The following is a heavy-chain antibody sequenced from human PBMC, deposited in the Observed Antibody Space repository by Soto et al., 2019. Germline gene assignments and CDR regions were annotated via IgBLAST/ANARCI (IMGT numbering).Heavy chain of an antibody. Sequence: ASVKVSCKASGYTFTNYYMHWVRQAPGQGLEWMGVINPSGGSTTYAQKFQGRVTMTRDTSTSTVYMELSSLISEDTTEYYCAREASKYSGMDVWRQGTTVTVSS. J-gene: IGHJ6*02. CDR2: INPSGGST. CDR1: GYTFTNYY. D-gene: IGHD2-21*01. V-gene: IGHV1-46*01. CDR3: AREASKYSGMDV.